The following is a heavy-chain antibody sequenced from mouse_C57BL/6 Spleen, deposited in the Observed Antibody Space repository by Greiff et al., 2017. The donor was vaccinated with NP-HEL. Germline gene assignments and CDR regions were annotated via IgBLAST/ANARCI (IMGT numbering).Heavy chain of an antibody. CDR3: ARGMVTTRFAY. CDR1: GYTFTSYW. Sequence: VQLQQPGAELVKPGASVKLSCKASGYTFTSYWMQWVKQRPGQGLEWIGEIDPSDSYTNYNQKFKGKATLTLDTSSSTAYMQLSSLTSEDSAVYYCARGMVTTRFAYWGQGTLVTVSA. CDR2: IDPSDSYT. D-gene: IGHD2-2*01. V-gene: IGHV1-50*01. J-gene: IGHJ3*01.